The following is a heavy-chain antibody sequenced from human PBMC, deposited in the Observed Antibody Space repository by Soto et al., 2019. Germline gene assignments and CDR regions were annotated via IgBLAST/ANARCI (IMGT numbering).Heavy chain of an antibody. D-gene: IGHD2-2*01. Sequence: ASETLSLTCTVSGGSISSYYWSWILQTTGKGLEWIGYIHYTVRTNYNPSLKSRVTMSLDTSKNQVSLKLSSVTAADTAVYYCAEDQGYYYYGMDIWGQGATVTVSS. CDR1: GGSISSYY. V-gene: IGHV4-59*12. CDR2: IHYTVRT. J-gene: IGHJ6*02. CDR3: AEDQGYYYYGMDI.